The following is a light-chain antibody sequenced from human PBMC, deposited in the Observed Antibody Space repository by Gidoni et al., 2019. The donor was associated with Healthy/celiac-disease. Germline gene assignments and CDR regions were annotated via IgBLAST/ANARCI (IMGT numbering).Light chain of an antibody. CDR1: QSVSSY. J-gene: IGKJ3*01. CDR3: QQRSNWLFT. V-gene: IGKV3-11*01. Sequence: DIVLTQSPATLSLSPGERATLSCRASQSVSSYLAWYQQKPGQAPRRLSYDASNSATGIPARFSGSGSGTDFTLTISRLEPEDFAVYYCQQRSNWLFTFGPGTKVDIK. CDR2: DAS.